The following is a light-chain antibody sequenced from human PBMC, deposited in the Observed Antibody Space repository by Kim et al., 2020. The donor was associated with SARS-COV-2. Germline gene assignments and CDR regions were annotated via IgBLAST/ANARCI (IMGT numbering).Light chain of an antibody. CDR2: WAS. V-gene: IGKV4-1*01. CDR1: QSILDSSKNRNY. CDR3: QQYYGAPPYT. J-gene: IGKJ2*01. Sequence: IVKTQSPDSLAVSLGERATINCKSSQSILDSSKNRNYLAWFQQKPGQPPKLLIYWASSRESGVPDRFSGSGSGTDFTLTISSLQAEDVAFYYCQQYYGAPPYTFGQGTKLEI.